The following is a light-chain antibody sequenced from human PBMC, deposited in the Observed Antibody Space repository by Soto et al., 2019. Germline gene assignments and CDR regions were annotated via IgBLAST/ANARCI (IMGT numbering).Light chain of an antibody. CDR2: QDN. V-gene: IGLV3-1*01. CDR1: KLGDKY. CDR3: QAWDNSTVV. Sequence: SYELTQPPSVSVSPGQTASITCSGDKLGDKYACWYQQKPGQSRVLVIYQDNKRPSGIPERFSGSNSGNTATLTISGTQALDEADYYCQAWDNSTVVFGGGTKLTVL. J-gene: IGLJ2*01.